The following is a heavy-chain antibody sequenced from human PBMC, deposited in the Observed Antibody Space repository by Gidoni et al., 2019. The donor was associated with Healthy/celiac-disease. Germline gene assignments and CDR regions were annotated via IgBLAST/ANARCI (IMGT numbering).Heavy chain of an antibody. V-gene: IGHV1-2*04. Sequence: QVQLVQSGAEVKKPGASVNVAFKASGYTFTGYYMPWVRQAPGQGLEWMGWINPNGGGTNYAQKFQGWVTMTRDTSISTAYMELSRLRSDDTAVYYCARSWFTYYYYGMDVWGQGTTVTVSS. D-gene: IGHD6-13*01. CDR1: GYTFTGYY. CDR3: ARSWFTYYYYGMDV. CDR2: INPNGGGT. J-gene: IGHJ6*02.